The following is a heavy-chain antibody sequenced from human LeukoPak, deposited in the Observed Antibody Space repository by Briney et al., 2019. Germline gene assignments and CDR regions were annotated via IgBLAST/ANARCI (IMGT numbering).Heavy chain of an antibody. CDR3: ARDLAVAGTFYYYYYMDV. CDR1: GGSISSSSYH. J-gene: IGHJ6*03. V-gene: IGHV4-39*07. Sequence: SETLSLTCTVSGGSISSSSYHWGWIRQPPGKGLEWIGSIYYSGSTYYSPSLKSRVTISVDTSKNQFSLKLSSVTAADTAVYYCARDLAVAGTFYYYYYMDVWGKGTTVTVSS. CDR2: IYYSGST. D-gene: IGHD6-19*01.